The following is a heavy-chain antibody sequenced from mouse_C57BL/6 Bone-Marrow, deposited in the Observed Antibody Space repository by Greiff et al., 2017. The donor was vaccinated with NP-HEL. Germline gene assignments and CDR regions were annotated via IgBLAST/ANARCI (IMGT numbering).Heavy chain of an antibody. J-gene: IGHJ1*03. CDR3: ARQDWYFDV. CDR2: ISSGGSYT. CDR1: GFTFSSYG. Sequence: EVKLQESGGDLVKPGGSLKLSCAASGFTFSSYGMSWVRQTPDKRLEWVATISSGGSYTYYLDSVKGRFTISRDNAKNTLYLQMSSLKSEDTAMYYCARQDWYFDVWGTGTTVTVSS. V-gene: IGHV5-6*01.